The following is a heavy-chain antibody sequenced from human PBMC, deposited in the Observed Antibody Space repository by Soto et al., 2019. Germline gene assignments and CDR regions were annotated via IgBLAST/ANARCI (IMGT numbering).Heavy chain of an antibody. CDR1: GGSISSGGYS. CDR3: ARGLLYDFWSGPQLGAFDI. CDR2: IYHSGST. Sequence: TLSLTCAVSGGSISSGGYSWSWIRQPPGKGLEWIGYIYHSGSTNYNPSLKSRVTISVDTSKNQFSLKLSSVTAADTAVYYCARGLLYDFWSGPQLGAFDIWGQGTMVTVSS. J-gene: IGHJ3*02. D-gene: IGHD3-3*01. V-gene: IGHV4-30-2*01.